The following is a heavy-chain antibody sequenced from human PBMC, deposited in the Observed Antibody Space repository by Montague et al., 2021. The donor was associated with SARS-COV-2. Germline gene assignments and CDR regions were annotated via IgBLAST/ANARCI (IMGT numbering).Heavy chain of an antibody. CDR1: GGSFGDDH. V-gene: IGHV4-34*01. CDR3: ASGRLSVSMIVVVFTAAYYYFDY. D-gene: IGHD3-22*01. CDR2: IRQSGTT. Sequence: SETLSLTCGVYGGSFGDDHWSWIRQPPGKGLEWIGDIRQSGTTNYNPSLKSRVTISVDTSKNQFSLRLTSVTAADTAIDFCASGRLSVSMIVVVFTAAYYYFDYWGQGALVTVSS. J-gene: IGHJ4*02.